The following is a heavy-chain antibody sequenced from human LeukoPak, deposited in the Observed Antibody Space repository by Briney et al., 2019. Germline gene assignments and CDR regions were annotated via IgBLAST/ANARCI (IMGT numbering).Heavy chain of an antibody. Sequence: ASVKVSCKASGGTCSSYAISWVRQAPGQGLEWMGGIIPIFGTAKYAQKFQGRVTITADESTSTAYMELSSVRSVDTAVYYCASGTGYFDYWGQGTLVTVSS. CDR1: GGTCSSYA. J-gene: IGHJ4*02. V-gene: IGHV1-69*01. D-gene: IGHD1-26*01. CDR2: IIPIFGTA. CDR3: ASGTGYFDY.